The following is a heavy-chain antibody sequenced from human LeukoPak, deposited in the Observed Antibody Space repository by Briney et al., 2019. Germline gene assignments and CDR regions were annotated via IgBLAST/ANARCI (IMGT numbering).Heavy chain of an antibody. V-gene: IGHV5-51*01. D-gene: IGHD3-10*01. J-gene: IGHJ6*03. CDR2: IYPDDSDT. Sequence: GESLKISCKSSGYSFTNYWIGWVRQMPGKGLEWMGIIYPDDSDTRYSPSFQGQVTISVDKSISTAYLQWSSLKASDTAMYYCARLADTEGGGSGYMDVWGKGTTVTVSS. CDR3: ARLADTEGGGSGYMDV. CDR1: GYSFTNYW.